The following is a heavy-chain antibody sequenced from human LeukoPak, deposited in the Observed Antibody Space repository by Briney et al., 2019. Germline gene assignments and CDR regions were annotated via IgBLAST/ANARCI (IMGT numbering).Heavy chain of an antibody. V-gene: IGHV3-49*04. CDR3: TRGPIRLWLHNGIDV. CDR2: IRSKFYGGTT. D-gene: IGHD4/OR15-4a*01. Sequence: GGSLRLSCTTSGFTFGDHAMGWVRQAPGKGLEWVGFIRSKFYGGTTEYAAAVKGRFIISRDDSESIAYLQMSSLKTEDTAVYYCTRGPIRLWLHNGIDVWGQGTTVTVSS. CDR1: GFTFGDHA. J-gene: IGHJ6*02.